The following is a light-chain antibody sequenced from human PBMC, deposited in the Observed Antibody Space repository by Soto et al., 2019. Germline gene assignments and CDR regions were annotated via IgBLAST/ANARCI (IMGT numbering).Light chain of an antibody. Sequence: QSVLTQPPSASASPGQSVTISCTGTSSDVGGYNYVSWYHQRPGKAPKLIIYEVTRRPSGVPDRIFGSKSDTTASLTVSGLQADDEGHYYCSSFAGTNSFVFGTGTKLTVL. CDR3: SSFAGTNSFV. V-gene: IGLV2-8*01. J-gene: IGLJ1*01. CDR2: EVT. CDR1: SSDVGGYNY.